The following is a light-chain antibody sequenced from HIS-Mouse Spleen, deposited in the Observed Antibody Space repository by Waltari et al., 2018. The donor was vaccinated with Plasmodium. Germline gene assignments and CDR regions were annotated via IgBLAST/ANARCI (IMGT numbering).Light chain of an antibody. CDR2: EDS. CDR3: YSTDSSGNHRV. Sequence: SYELTQPPSVSVSPGQTARITCSGDALPKKYAYWYQQKSDQAPVLVIYEDSKRPSGIPERFSGASSGTMATLTISGAQVEDEADYYCYSTDSSGNHRVFGGGTKLTVL. CDR1: ALPKKY. J-gene: IGLJ3*02. V-gene: IGLV3-10*01.